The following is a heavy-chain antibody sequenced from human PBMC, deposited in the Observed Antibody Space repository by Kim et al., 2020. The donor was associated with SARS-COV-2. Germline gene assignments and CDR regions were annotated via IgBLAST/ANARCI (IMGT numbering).Heavy chain of an antibody. V-gene: IGHV3-21*01. CDR3: ARLHFRIAAAGGDY. J-gene: IGHJ4*02. CDR2: ISSSSSYI. CDR1: GFTFSSYS. Sequence: GGSLRLSCAASGFTFSSYSMNWVRQAPGKGLEWVSSISSSSSYIYYADSVKGRFTISRDNAKNSLYLQMNSLRAEDTAVYYCARLHFRIAAAGGDYWGQGTLVTVSS. D-gene: IGHD6-13*01.